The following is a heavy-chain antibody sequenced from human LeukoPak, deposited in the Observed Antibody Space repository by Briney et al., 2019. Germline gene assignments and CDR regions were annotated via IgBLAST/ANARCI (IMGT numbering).Heavy chain of an antibody. D-gene: IGHD5-18*01. CDR3: ARAISGYRDAYAY. Sequence: PSETLSLTCAVYGGSFSGYYWSWIRHPPGKGLECIGEINHSGSTNYNPSLKSRVTISVDTSKNQFSLKLSSVTAADTAVYYCARAISGYRDAYAYWGQGTLVSVSS. V-gene: IGHV4-34*01. J-gene: IGHJ4*02. CDR2: INHSGST. CDR1: GGSFSGYY.